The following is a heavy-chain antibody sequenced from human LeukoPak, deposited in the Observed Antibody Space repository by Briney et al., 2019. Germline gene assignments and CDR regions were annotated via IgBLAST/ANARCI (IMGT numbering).Heavy chain of an antibody. V-gene: IGHV4-34*01. CDR1: GGSFSGYY. Sequence: PSETLSLTCAVYGGSFSGYYWSWIRQPPGKGLEWIGEINHSGSTNYNPSLKSRVTISVDTSKNQFSLKLSSVTAADTAVYYCARALAAAGEYFDYWGQGTLVTVSS. CDR3: ARALAAAGEYFDY. CDR2: INHSGST. J-gene: IGHJ4*02. D-gene: IGHD6-13*01.